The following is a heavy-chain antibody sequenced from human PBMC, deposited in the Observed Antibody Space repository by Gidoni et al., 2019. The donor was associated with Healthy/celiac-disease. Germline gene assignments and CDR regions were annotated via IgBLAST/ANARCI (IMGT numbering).Heavy chain of an antibody. Sequence: SSYAMHWVRQAPGKGLEWVAVISYDGSNKYYADSVKGRFTISRDNSKNTLYLQMNSLRAEDTAVYYCARAYYDFCSGYYFDYWGQGTLVTVSS. CDR3: ARAYYDFCSGYYFDY. D-gene: IGHD3-3*01. CDR2: ISYDGSNK. J-gene: IGHJ4*02. CDR1: SSYA. V-gene: IGHV3-30-3*01.